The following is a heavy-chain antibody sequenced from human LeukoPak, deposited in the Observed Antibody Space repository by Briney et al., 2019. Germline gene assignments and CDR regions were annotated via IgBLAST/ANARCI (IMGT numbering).Heavy chain of an antibody. Sequence: GGSLRLSCAASGFTFSTYGMHWVRQAPGKGLEWVAVIWYDGSNKYYADSVKGRFTISRDNSKNTLYLQMNSLRAEDTAVYYCARDVPAYYYDSSGYTDAFDIWGQGTMVTVSS. V-gene: IGHV3-33*08. CDR1: GFTFSTYG. CDR2: IWYDGSNK. CDR3: ARDVPAYYYDSSGYTDAFDI. J-gene: IGHJ3*02. D-gene: IGHD3-22*01.